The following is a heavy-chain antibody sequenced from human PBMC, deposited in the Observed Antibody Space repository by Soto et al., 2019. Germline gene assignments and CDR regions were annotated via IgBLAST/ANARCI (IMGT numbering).Heavy chain of an antibody. CDR2: IKSKTDGGTT. J-gene: IGHJ5*02. V-gene: IGHV3-15*07. CDR1: GFTFSNAW. D-gene: IGHD2-15*01. CDR3: TTDPGFFCRGGSCYWFAP. Sequence: PGGSLRLSCAASGFTFSNAWMNWVRQAPGKGLECVGRIKSKTDGGTTDYAAPVKGRFTISRDDSKNTLFLQMNSLKTEDTAVYYCTTDPGFFCRGGSCYWFAPWGQGTLVTVSS.